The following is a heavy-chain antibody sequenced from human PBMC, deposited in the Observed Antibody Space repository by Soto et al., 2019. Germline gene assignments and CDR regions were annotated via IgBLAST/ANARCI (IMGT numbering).Heavy chain of an antibody. V-gene: IGHV3-74*01. CDR2: ISGDGVTT. J-gene: IGHJ4*02. D-gene: IGHD3-9*01. CDR1: GFPFSSYW. Sequence: EVQLVESGGDLVQRGGSLRLSCAASGFPFSSYWMHWVRHTPGKGLDWVARISGDGVTTYYADSVTGRFTVSRDNAKNTLPQQISGMRAEDTAVYYGTRDYYGLLTGYYTDYWGQGTLVSVSS. CDR3: TRDYYGLLTGYYTDY.